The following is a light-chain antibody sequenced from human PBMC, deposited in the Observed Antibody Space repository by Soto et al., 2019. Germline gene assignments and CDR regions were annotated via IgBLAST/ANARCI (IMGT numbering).Light chain of an antibody. J-gene: IGLJ3*02. CDR3: ATWDDRLTAWV. V-gene: IGLV1-36*01. CDR1: NSNIGSNA. CDR2: YND. Sequence: QSVLTQSASVSGAPRQSVNISFSGNNSNIGSNAVHCYQQLPGKASKLLMYYNDMLPSGVSDRFSGAKSGTSASLAISGLQSEDEGDYYCATWDDRLTAWVFGGGTKLTVL.